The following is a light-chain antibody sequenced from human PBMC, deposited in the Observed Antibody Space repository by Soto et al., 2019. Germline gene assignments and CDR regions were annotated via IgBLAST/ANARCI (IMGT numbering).Light chain of an antibody. J-gene: IGLJ3*02. V-gene: IGLV1-44*01. CDR1: HSNIGTKA. CDR2: KND. CDR3: ASWDDSLNGVV. Sequence: QSVLTQPPSASGTPGQRVTISCSGSHSNIGTKAVKWFQQLPGADPKSLIYKNDQRPSGVPDRFSASKSGTSASLAISGLQPEDEADYYCASWDDSLNGVVFGGGTKLTVL.